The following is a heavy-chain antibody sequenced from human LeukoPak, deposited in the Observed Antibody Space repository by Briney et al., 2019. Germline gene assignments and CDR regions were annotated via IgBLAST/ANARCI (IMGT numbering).Heavy chain of an antibody. J-gene: IGHJ4*02. V-gene: IGHV4-34*01. CDR3: AIRSSSWYDY. D-gene: IGHD6-13*01. CDR1: GGSFSGYY. Sequence: SETLSLTCAVYGGSFSGYYWSWIRQPPGKGLEWIGEINHSGSTNYNPSLKSRVTISVDTSKNQFSLKLSSVTAADTAVYYCAIRSSSWYDYWGQGTLVTVSS. CDR2: INHSGST.